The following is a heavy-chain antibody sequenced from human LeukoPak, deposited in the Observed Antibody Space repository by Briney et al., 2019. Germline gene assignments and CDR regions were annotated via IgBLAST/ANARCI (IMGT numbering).Heavy chain of an antibody. CDR2: IIPILGIA. CDR3: ARDRYDYGDYSRHCYFDY. Sequence: VASVKVSCKASGGTFSSYAISWVRQAPGQGLEWMGRIIPILGIANYAQKFQDRVTITADKSTSTAYMELSSLRSEDTAVYYCARDRYDYGDYSRHCYFDYWGQGTLVTVSS. J-gene: IGHJ4*02. V-gene: IGHV1-69*04. D-gene: IGHD4-17*01. CDR1: GGTFSSYA.